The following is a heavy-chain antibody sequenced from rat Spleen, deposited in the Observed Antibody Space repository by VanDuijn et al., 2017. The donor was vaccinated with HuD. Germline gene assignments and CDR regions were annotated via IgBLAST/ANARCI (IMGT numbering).Heavy chain of an antibody. CDR2: ISYEGSST. V-gene: IGHV5-22*01. CDR3: TRGGHPRG. J-gene: IGHJ2*01. Sequence: EVQLVESGGGLVQPGRSLKLSCAASGFTFSDYYMAWVRQAPKKGLEWVASISYEGSSTYYGDAVKGRFTISRDNAKSTLYLQMNSLRSEDTAAYYCTRGGHPRGWGQGVMVTVSS. D-gene: IGHD3-2*01. CDR1: GFTFSDYY.